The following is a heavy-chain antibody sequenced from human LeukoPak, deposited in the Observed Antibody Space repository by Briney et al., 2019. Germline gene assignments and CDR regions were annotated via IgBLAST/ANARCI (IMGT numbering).Heavy chain of an antibody. CDR2: ISWDGNIQ. D-gene: IGHD6-19*01. Sequence: GGSLRLSCAASGFTFRSHAFHWVRQAPGKGLEWVAFISWDGNIQYYAESVKGRFTLSRDNSKNTVYLQMNSLRIEDTAVYYCARDYSGWYVFDYWGQGTLVAVSS. V-gene: IGHV3-30-3*01. J-gene: IGHJ4*02. CDR1: GFTFRSHA. CDR3: ARDYSGWYVFDY.